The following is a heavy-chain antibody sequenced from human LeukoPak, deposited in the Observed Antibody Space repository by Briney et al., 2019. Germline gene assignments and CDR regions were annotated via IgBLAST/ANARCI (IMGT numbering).Heavy chain of an antibody. V-gene: IGHV1-18*01. CDR2: ISAYNGNT. J-gene: IGHJ4*02. D-gene: IGHD6-19*01. Sequence: VASVKVSCKASGYTFNTYGISWVRQAPGQGLEWMGWISAYNGNTNYAQMLQGRVTMTTDTSTTTAYMELRSLGSDDTAVYYCARGPVAVADYWGQGTLVTVSS. CDR3: ARGPVAVADY. CDR1: GYTFNTYG.